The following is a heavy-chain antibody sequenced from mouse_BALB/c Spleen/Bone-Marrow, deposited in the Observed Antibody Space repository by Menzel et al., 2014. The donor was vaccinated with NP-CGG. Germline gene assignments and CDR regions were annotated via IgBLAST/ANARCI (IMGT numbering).Heavy chain of an antibody. CDR1: GYTFTSYV. CDR2: INPYNDGT. D-gene: IGHD2-1*01. J-gene: IGHJ1*01. Sequence: VQLQQPGPELVKPGASVEMSCKASGYTFTSYVMHWVKQKPGQGLEWIGYINPYNDGTKYNEKFKGKATLTSDKSSSTAYMELSSLTSEDSAVYYCARDGNLYWYFDVWGAGTTVTVSS. CDR3: ARDGNLYWYFDV. V-gene: IGHV1-14*01.